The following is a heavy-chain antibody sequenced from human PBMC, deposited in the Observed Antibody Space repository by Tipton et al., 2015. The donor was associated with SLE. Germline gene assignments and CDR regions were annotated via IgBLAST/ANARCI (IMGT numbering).Heavy chain of an antibody. CDR2: IYHSGST. CDR3: ARGPAPQKTDSSGWSHFDY. V-gene: IGHV4-38-2*01. CDR1: GCSISSGYY. J-gene: IGHJ4*02. Sequence: TLSLTCAVSGCSISSGYYWGWIRQPPGKGLEWIGSIYHSGSTNYNPSLKSRVTISVDTSKNQFSLKLSSVTAADTAVYYCARGPAPQKTDSSGWSHFDYWGQGTLVTVSS. D-gene: IGHD6-19*01.